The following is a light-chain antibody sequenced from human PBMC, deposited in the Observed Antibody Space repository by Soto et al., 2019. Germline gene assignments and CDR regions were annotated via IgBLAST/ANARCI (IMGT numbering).Light chain of an antibody. J-gene: IGLJ3*02. V-gene: IGLV1-47*01. CDR1: SSNIGSNY. Sequence: QSVLTQPPSASGTPGQRVTISCSGSSSNIGSNYVYWYQQLPGTAPKLRIYRNNQRPSGVPDRFSGSKSGTSASLAISGLRSEDEADYYCAAWDDSLSGWVFGEGTKLTVL. CDR2: RNN. CDR3: AAWDDSLSGWV.